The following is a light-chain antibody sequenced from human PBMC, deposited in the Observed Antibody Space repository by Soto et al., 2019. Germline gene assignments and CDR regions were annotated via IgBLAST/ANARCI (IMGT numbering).Light chain of an antibody. V-gene: IGKV3-20*01. CDR2: GAS. CDR3: QQYGSSPPWT. J-gene: IGKJ1*01. CDR1: QSVSSIY. Sequence: EIVLTQSPGTLSLSPGERATLSCRASQSVSSIYLAWYQQKPGQAPRLLIYGASSRATGIPDRFSGSVSGTGFTLTISRLEPEDFAVYYCQQYGSSPPWTFGQGTKVDIK.